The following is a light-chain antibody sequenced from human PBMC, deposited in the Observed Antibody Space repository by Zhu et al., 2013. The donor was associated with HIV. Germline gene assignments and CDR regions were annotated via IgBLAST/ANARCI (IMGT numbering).Light chain of an antibody. CDR2: GAS. J-gene: IGKJ1*01. CDR1: QRVSGNY. CDR3: QQYASSPRT. Sequence: EIVLTRSPGTLSLSPGERATLSCRASQRVSGNYLAWYQQKPGQSPRLLIYGASSRAIDIPDRISGSGSGTNFTLTIARLEPDDFAVYFCQQYASSPRTFGQGTKVEFK. V-gene: IGKV3-20*01.